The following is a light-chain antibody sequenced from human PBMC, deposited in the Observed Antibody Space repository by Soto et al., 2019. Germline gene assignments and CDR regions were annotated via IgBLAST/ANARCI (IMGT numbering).Light chain of an antibody. V-gene: IGKV3-20*01. CDR3: QQYGSSTYT. J-gene: IGKJ2*01. Sequence: EIVLTQSPGTLSLSPGERATLSCRASQSVSSSYLAWYQQKPGQAPRLLIYGASSRATGIPDRFSGSGSGTDFTLTISRLEPEDFAVYYCQQYGSSTYTFGQGTKXXIK. CDR2: GAS. CDR1: QSVSSSY.